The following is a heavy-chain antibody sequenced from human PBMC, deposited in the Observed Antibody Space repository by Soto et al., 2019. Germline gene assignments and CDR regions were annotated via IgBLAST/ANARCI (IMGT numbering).Heavy chain of an antibody. CDR3: ARDPIGGGAPYYFDY. V-gene: IGHV1-2*02. CDR2: SNPRTGDT. CDR1: GYPFTEYY. Sequence: ASVKVSCKASGYPFTEYYIYWVRQAPGHGPEWTGGSNPRTGDTNYAQKFQGRVTMTRDMSISTAYMELRRLTSDDTAVYYCARDPIGGGAPYYFDYWGQGSLVTVSS. J-gene: IGHJ4*02. D-gene: IGHD3-16*01.